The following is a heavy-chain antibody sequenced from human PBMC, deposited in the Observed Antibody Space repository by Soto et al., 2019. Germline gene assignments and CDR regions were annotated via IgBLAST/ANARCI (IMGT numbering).Heavy chain of an antibody. CDR2: INPNSGGT. D-gene: IGHD6-19*01. V-gene: IGHV1-2*02. J-gene: IGHJ6*02. Sequence: ASVKVSCKASGYTFTGYYMHWVRQAPGQGLEWMGWINPNSGGTNYAQKFQGRVTMTRDTSISTAHMELSRLRSDDTAVYYCAREIYSSGQPQSYGMDVWGQGTTVTVSS. CDR3: AREIYSSGQPQSYGMDV. CDR1: GYTFTGYY.